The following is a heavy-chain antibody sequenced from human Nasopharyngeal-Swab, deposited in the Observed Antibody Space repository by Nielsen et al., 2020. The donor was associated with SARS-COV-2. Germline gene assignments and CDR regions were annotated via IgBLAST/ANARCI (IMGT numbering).Heavy chain of an antibody. Sequence: PQSLSLTCTLSDGSISSYYWSWIRQPPGKGLAWIGYIYDSGSTNYNPSLKSRVTISVDKSKNQFSLKLSSVTAADTAVYYCARVRRPCDFSSNSCYGYNWFDPWGQGTLVTVSS. CDR3: ARVRRPCDFSSNSCYGYNWFDP. V-gene: IGHV4-59*01. J-gene: IGHJ5*02. CDR1: DGSISSYY. D-gene: IGHD2-2*01. CDR2: IYDSGST.